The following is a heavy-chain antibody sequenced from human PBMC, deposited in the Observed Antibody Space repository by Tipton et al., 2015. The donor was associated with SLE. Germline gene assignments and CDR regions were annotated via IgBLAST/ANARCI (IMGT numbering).Heavy chain of an antibody. CDR3: ARGYGDSHIDYYYYYMDV. CDR1: GGSFSGYY. Sequence: TLSLTCAVYGGSFSGYYWSWIRQPPGKGLEWMGEINHSGSTNYNPSLKSRVTISVDTSKNQFSLKLSSVTAADTAVYYCARGYGDSHIDYYYYYMDVWGQGTMVTVSS. V-gene: IGHV4-34*01. D-gene: IGHD4-17*01. J-gene: IGHJ6*03. CDR2: INHSGST.